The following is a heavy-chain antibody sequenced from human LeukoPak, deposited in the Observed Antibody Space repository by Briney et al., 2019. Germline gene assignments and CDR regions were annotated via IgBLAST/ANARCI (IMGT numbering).Heavy chain of an antibody. J-gene: IGHJ6*03. CDR1: GGSMSGAY. V-gene: IGHV4-59*01. Sequence: PSETLSLTFTVSGGSMSGAYWSWIRQPPGKGLEWIGYIYYSGSTNYNPSLRSRVTTSVDTSKNQFSLKLSSVTAADTAVYYCARGGRLYYYYMDVWGKGTTVTVSS. D-gene: IGHD3-10*01. CDR3: ARGGRLYYYYMDV. CDR2: IYYSGST.